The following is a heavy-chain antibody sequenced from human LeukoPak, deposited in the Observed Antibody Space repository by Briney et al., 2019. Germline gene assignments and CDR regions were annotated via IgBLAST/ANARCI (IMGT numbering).Heavy chain of an antibody. J-gene: IGHJ4*02. CDR2: ISFDVSNK. CDR3: AKDRPFSSSWSYYFDY. Sequence: GRSLRLSCAASGFTFNSFGMHWVRPAPGKGMEWVAAISFDVSNKIYADSVKGRFTTSRDNSKNTLYQQMNSLGPENTAHYYCAKDRPFSSSWSYYFDYWGQGTLVTVSS. CDR1: GFTFNSFG. D-gene: IGHD6-13*01. V-gene: IGHV3-30*18.